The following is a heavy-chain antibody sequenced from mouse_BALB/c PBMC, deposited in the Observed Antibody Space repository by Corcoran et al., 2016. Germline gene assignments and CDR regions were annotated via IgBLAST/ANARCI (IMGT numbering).Heavy chain of an antibody. J-gene: IGHJ2*01. V-gene: IGHV1-66*01. Sequence: QVQLQQSGPELVKPGASVKISCKASGYSFTSYYIHWVKQRPGQGLEWIGGIFPGSGNTKYNEKFKGKATLTADTPSSTAYMQLSSLSSENSAVYFCARLDGYYYWGQGTTLTVSS. CDR2: IFPGSGNT. CDR3: ARLDGYYY. D-gene: IGHD2-3*01. CDR1: GYSFTSYY.